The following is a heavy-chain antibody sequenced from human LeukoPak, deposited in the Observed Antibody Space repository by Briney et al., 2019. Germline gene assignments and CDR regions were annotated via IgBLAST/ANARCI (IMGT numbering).Heavy chain of an antibody. CDR3: ANYRKPQGLDY. V-gene: IGHV3-23*01. Sequence: PGGSLRLSCALSTFTFSTYAMSWVRHAPGQGLEWVSAISANGADKYYADSVKGRFTISRDNSKNTLFLQVTSLRVEDTAVYYCANYRKPQGLDYWGQGTLVTVSS. D-gene: IGHD1-14*01. J-gene: IGHJ4*02. CDR2: ISANGADK. CDR1: TFTFSTYA.